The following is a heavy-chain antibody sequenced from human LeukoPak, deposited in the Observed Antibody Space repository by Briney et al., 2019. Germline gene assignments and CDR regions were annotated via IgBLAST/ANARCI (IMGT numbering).Heavy chain of an antibody. V-gene: IGHV4-4*07. D-gene: IGHD2-8*02. J-gene: IGHJ3*02. CDR3: ASPDLVGGDAFDI. CDR2: IYTSGST. Sequence: GSLSLSWATSGFTFSNAWMSWIRQPAGKGLEWIGRIYTSGSTNYNPSLKSRVTISVDTSKNQFSLKLSSVTAADTAVYYCASPDLVGGDAFDIWGQGTMVTVSS. CDR1: GFTFSNAW.